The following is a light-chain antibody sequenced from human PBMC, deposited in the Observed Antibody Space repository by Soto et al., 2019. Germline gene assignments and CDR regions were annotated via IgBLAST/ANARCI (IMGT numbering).Light chain of an antibody. J-gene: IGKJ1*01. CDR3: QHYSSYSET. CDR1: QSISNW. V-gene: IGKV1-5*01. CDR2: DAS. Sequence: DIQMTQSPSTPSASVGDRVTITCRASQSISNWLAWYQQQPGKAPNLLIYDASTLQSGVPSRFSGNGSETEFTLTIRSLQPDDFATYYCQHYSSYSETFGRGTKVDIK.